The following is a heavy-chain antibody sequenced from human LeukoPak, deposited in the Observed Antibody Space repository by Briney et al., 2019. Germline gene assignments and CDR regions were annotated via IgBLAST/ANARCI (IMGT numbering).Heavy chain of an antibody. J-gene: IGHJ3*02. CDR2: IYYSGST. CDR3: ARHHSGYAFGAFDI. D-gene: IGHD5-12*01. Sequence: SETLSLTCTVSGGSISSYYWSWIRQPPGKGLEWIGYIYYSGSTNYNPSLKSRVTISVDTSKNQFSLKLSSVTAADTAMYYCARHHSGYAFGAFDIWGQGTMVTVSS. V-gene: IGHV4-59*08. CDR1: GGSISSYY.